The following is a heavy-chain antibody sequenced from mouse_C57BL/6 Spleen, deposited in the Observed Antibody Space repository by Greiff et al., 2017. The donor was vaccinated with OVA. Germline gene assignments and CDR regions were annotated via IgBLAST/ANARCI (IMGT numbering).Heavy chain of an antibody. J-gene: IGHJ4*01. V-gene: IGHV1-82*01. CDR3: ARRPLSYAMDY. CDR2: IYPGDGDT. CDR1: GYAFRSSW. Sequence: QVQLQQSGPELVKPGASVKISCKASGYAFRSSWMNWVKQRPGKGLEWIGRIYPGDGDTNYNGKFKGKATLTADKSSSTAYMQLSSLTSEDSAVYFCARRPLSYAMDYWGQGTSVTVSS.